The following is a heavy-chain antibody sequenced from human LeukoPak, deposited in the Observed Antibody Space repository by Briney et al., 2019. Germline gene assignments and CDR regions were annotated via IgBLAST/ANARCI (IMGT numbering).Heavy chain of an antibody. Sequence: PRGSLTLSCAASGFTFSSYSMNWVRQAPGKGLEWVSSISSSSSYIYYADSVKDRFTISRDNAKNSLYLQMNSLRAEDTAVYYCARESHPRRRGGVDWFDPWGQGTLVTVSS. J-gene: IGHJ5*02. CDR1: GFTFSSYS. CDR3: ARESHPRRRGGVDWFDP. D-gene: IGHD2-8*01. CDR2: ISSSSSYI. V-gene: IGHV3-21*01.